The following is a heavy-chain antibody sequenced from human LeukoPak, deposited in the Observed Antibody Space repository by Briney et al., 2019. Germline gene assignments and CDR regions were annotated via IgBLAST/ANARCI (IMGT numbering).Heavy chain of an antibody. CDR2: INHSGST. D-gene: IGHD6-19*01. CDR3: ARLYSSGWYAFYYYMDV. Sequence: SETLSLTCAVYGGSFSGYYWSWIRQPPGKGLEWIGEINHSGSTNYNPSLKSRVTISVDTSKNQFSLKLSSVTAADTAVYYCARLYSSGWYAFYYYMDVWGKGTTVTICS. CDR1: GGSFSGYY. J-gene: IGHJ6*03. V-gene: IGHV4-34*01.